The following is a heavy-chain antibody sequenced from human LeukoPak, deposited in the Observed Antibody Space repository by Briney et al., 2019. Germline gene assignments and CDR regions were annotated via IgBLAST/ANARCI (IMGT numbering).Heavy chain of an antibody. J-gene: IGHJ4*02. D-gene: IGHD6-19*01. V-gene: IGHV4-59*08. CDR1: GGSISSYY. Sequence: SETLSLACTVSGGSISSYYWSWIRQSPGKGLEWIGYIYYSGRTNYNPSLKSRVTISVDTSKNQFSLKLSSVTAADTAVYYCARHVEQWLTPFDYWGQGTLVTVSS. CDR3: ARHVEQWLTPFDY. CDR2: IYYSGRT.